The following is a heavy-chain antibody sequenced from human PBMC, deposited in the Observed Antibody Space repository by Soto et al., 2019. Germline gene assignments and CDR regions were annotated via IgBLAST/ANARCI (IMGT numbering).Heavy chain of an antibody. V-gene: IGHV4-59*08. J-gene: IGHJ5*01. CDR2: IYYSGST. CDR1: GGSISSYY. Sequence: SETLSLTCTVSGGSISSYYWSWIRQPPGKGLEWIGYIYYSGSTNYNPSLKSRVTISVDTSKNQFSLKLSSVTAADTAVYYCARHAGSTYDSGPCWFDYWGQGTLVTVSS. CDR3: ARHAGSTYDSGPCWFDY. D-gene: IGHD3-10*01.